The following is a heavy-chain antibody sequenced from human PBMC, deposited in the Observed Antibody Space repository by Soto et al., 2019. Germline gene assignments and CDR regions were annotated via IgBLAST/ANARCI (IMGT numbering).Heavy chain of an antibody. CDR3: ARGRSSSVYFDS. D-gene: IGHD2-2*01. Sequence: QVQPVESGGGLVKPGGSLRLSCAASGFTFSDYYMSWIRQAPGKGLEWVSYIILSGYTIYYADSVKGRFTISRDNAKNSLYLQMNSLRAEDTAVYYCARGRSSSVYFDSWGQGTLVTVSS. J-gene: IGHJ4*02. CDR2: IILSGYTI. V-gene: IGHV3-11*01. CDR1: GFTFSDYY.